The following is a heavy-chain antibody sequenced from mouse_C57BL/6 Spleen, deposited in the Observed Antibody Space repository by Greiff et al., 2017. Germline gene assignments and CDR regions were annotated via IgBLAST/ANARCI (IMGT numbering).Heavy chain of an antibody. Sequence: VHLVESGPGLVQPSQSLSITCTVSGFSLTSYGVHWVRQSPGKGLEWLGVIWSGGSTDYNAAFISRLSISKDNSKSQVFFKMNSLQADDTAIYYCARKESHYYGYAMDYWGQGTSVTVSS. CDR3: ARKESHYYGYAMDY. V-gene: IGHV2-2*01. CDR1: GFSLTSYG. D-gene: IGHD1-2*01. J-gene: IGHJ4*01. CDR2: IWSGGST.